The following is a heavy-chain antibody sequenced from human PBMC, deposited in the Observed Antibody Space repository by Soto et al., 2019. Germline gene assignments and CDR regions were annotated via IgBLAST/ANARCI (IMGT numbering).Heavy chain of an antibody. CDR1: GFTFSSFP. CDR2: ISYDGSNK. D-gene: IGHD6-19*01. CDR3: AREGGVSGWYWGGDY. J-gene: IGHJ4*02. Sequence: PGGSLRLSCAASGFTFSSFPMHWVRQAPGKGLERVALISYDGSNKYYTDSVKGRFTIPRDNSKNTLYLQMNSLRAEDTALYYCAREGGVSGWYWGGDYWGQGTPVTVSS. V-gene: IGHV3-30-3*01.